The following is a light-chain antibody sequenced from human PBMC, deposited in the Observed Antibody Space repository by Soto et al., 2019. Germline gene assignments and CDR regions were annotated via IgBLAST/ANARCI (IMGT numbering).Light chain of an antibody. CDR2: GTS. Sequence: EIVLTQSPATLSLSPGERATLSCRASQSVGRHLAWYQQKPGQAPNLLIYGTSKRATGIPDRFNGSGSGTDFTLNITRVAPEDFAVYYCQQFVNSPYTFGQGTKVDIK. CDR1: QSVGRH. CDR3: QQFVNSPYT. V-gene: IGKV3-20*01. J-gene: IGKJ2*01.